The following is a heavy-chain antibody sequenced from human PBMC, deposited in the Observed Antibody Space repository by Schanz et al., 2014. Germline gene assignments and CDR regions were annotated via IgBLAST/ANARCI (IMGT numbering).Heavy chain of an antibody. CDR3: AKYGGGYSYGFVEY. CDR1: TSLFSRSV. CDR2: MWNDGIKT. V-gene: IGHV3-33*08. J-gene: IGHJ4*02. D-gene: IGHD5-18*01. Sequence: QVDLVESGGGVVQPGRSLTLSCAVSTSLFSRSVIHWVRQAPGKGLEWVAVMWNDGIKTHYADSGKGRFTISRDNSKNTLYLQMNNLRAEDTAVYYCAKYGGGYSYGFVEYWGQGILVTVSS.